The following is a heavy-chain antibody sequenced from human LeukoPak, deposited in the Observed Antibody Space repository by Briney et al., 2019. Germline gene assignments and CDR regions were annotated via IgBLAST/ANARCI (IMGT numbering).Heavy chain of an antibody. V-gene: IGHV3-7*01. J-gene: IGHJ4*02. CDR2: IKQDGSEK. CDR1: GFTLTNYW. D-gene: IGHD2-15*01. CDR3: AREGFCSGGICSYDN. Sequence: GSLRLSCAASGFTLTNYWMNWVRQAPGKGLEWVARIKQDGSEKYYVESVKGRFTISRDNAKNSLYLQMDSLRAEDTSVYYCAREGFCSGGICSYDNWGQGTLVTVSS.